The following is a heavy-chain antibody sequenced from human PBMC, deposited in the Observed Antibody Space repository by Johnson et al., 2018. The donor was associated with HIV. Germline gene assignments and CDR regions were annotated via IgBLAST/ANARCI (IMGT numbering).Heavy chain of an antibody. Sequence: QVQLVESGGGVVQPGRSLRLSCTASGFSFSSYGIHWVRQAPGKGLEWVAFTQYDRTNKHYAESVKGRFTISRDNSKKTLYLQMNSLRAEDTAVYYCAKVHIPARWSAAFDIWGRGTLVTVSS. CDR3: AKVHIPARWSAAFDI. CDR2: TQYDRTNK. J-gene: IGHJ3*02. V-gene: IGHV3-30*02. D-gene: IGHD6-6*01. CDR1: GFSFSSYG.